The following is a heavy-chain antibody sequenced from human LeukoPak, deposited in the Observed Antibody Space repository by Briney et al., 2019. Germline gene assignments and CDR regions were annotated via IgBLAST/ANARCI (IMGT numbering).Heavy chain of an antibody. J-gene: IGHJ4*02. Sequence: SETLSLTCTVSGGSISSYYWSWIRQPPGKGLEWIGYIYYSGSTNYNPSLKSRVTISVDTSKNQFSLKLSSVTAADTAVYYCARGMTAAAGTGVDYWGQGTLVTVSP. V-gene: IGHV4-59*01. D-gene: IGHD6-13*01. CDR1: GGSISSYY. CDR3: ARGMTAAAGTGVDY. CDR2: IYYSGST.